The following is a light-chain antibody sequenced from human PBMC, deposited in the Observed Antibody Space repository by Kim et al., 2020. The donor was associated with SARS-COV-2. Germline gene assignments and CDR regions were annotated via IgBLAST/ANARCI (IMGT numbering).Light chain of an antibody. CDR1: QSVSSSY. V-gene: IGKV3-20*01. J-gene: IGKJ2*01. CDR2: DAS. Sequence: EIVLTQSPGTLSLSPGERATLSCRASQSVSSSYLAWYQQKPGQAPRLLIYDASSRATGIPDRFSGSGSGTDFTLTISRLEPEDFAVYYCQQYGSSPPEYTFGQGTKLEI. CDR3: QQYGSSPPEYT.